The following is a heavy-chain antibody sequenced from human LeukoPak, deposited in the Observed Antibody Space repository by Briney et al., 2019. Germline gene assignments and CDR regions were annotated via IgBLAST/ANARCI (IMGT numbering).Heavy chain of an antibody. CDR3: ARPTGYGSGSYYNY. V-gene: IGHV5-51*01. CDR1: GYSFTRYW. Sequence: GESLKISCEGSGYSFTRYWIAWVRQMPGKGLEWMGIIYPGGSDTKYSPSFQGQITISADKSINTAYLQWSSLKASDTAMYYCARPTGYGSGSYYNYWGQGTLVTVSS. J-gene: IGHJ4*02. CDR2: IYPGGSDT. D-gene: IGHD3-10*01.